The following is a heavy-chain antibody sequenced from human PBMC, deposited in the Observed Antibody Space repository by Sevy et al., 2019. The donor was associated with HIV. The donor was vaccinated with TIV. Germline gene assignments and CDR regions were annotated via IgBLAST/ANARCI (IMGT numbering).Heavy chain of an antibody. Sequence: GGSLRLSCAASGFTFSSYAMHWVRQAPGKGLEWVAVISYDGSNKYYADSVKGRFTISRDNSKNTLYLQMNSLRAEDTAVYYCARGSPTVGMATSAYYYYGMVVWGQGTTVTISS. CDR2: ISYDGSNK. CDR3: ARGSPTVGMATSAYYYYGMVV. J-gene: IGHJ6*02. V-gene: IGHV3-30-3*01. CDR1: GFTFSSYA. D-gene: IGHD5-12*01.